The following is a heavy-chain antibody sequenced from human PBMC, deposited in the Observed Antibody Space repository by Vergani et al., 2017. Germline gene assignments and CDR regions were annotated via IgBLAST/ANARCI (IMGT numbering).Heavy chain of an antibody. J-gene: IGHJ4*02. Sequence: QVQLVQSGAEVKKPGASVKVSCKASGYTFTSYAMHWVRQAPGQRLEWMGWINGGNGNTKYSQKFHGRLTITRDTAASTAYVELSSLRSEDTAVYYCARLPSISISWGQGTLVTVSS. CDR1: GYTFTSYA. D-gene: IGHD3-9*01. V-gene: IGHV1-3*01. CDR2: INGGNGNT. CDR3: ARLPSISIS.